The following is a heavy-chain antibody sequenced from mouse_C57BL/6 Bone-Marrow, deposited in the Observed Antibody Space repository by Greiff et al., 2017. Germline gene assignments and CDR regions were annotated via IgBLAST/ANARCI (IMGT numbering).Heavy chain of an antibody. CDR1: GYTFTSYW. V-gene: IGHV1-59*01. D-gene: IGHD1-1*01. Sequence: QVQLQQPGAELVRPGTSVKLSCKASGYTFTSYWMHWVKHRPGQGLEWIGVIDPSDSYTNYNQKFKGKATLTVDTSSSPAYMQLSSLTSEDSAVYYCARRTTTVVPDYWGQGTTLTVSS. CDR2: IDPSDSYT. CDR3: ARRTTTVVPDY. J-gene: IGHJ2*01.